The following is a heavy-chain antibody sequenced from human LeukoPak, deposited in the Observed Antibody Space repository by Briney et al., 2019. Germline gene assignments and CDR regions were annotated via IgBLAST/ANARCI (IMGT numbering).Heavy chain of an antibody. Sequence: GGSLRLSCAASGFTFSSSSLNWVRQAPGKGLEWVSYISTGSSAIYYADSVKGRFTISRDNAKNSLYLQMNSLRAEDTAVYYCARVIAAAGSGLHYYYYMDVWGKGTTVTVSS. J-gene: IGHJ6*03. CDR1: GFTFSSSS. D-gene: IGHD6-13*01. V-gene: IGHV3-21*05. CDR3: ARVIAAAGSGLHYYYYMDV. CDR2: ISTGSSAI.